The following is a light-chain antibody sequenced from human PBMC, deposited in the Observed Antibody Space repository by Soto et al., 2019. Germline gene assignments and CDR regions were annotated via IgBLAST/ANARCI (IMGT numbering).Light chain of an antibody. Sequence: EIVLTQSPGTLSLSPGERATLSCRAGQSVSNYLAWYQQKPGQAPRLLIYGASNRATGIPDRFSGSGSGTDFTLTISRLEPEDFAVYYCQQYGSSGTFGQGTKVDIK. V-gene: IGKV3-20*01. CDR2: GAS. J-gene: IGKJ1*01. CDR3: QQYGSSGT. CDR1: QSVSNY.